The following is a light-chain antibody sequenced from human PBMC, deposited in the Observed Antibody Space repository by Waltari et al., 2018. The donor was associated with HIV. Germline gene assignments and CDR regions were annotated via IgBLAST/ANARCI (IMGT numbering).Light chain of an antibody. CDR2: GVS. Sequence: EIVMTQSPVALSVSPGDRVTLSCRAGESVGSFFAWYQQRPGQGPTLLMYGVSTRASGVSARFSGSGSGTEVNLTITSLQSDDSAIYFCQQFYYWPRTFGQGTKVEVK. CDR3: QQFYYWPRT. J-gene: IGKJ1*01. V-gene: IGKV3-15*01. CDR1: ESVGSF.